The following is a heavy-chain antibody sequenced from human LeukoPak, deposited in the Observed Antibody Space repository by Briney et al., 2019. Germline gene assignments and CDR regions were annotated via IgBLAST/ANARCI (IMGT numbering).Heavy chain of an antibody. V-gene: IGHV3-23*01. CDR1: GFSISTYV. Sequence: GGSLRLSCAASGFSISTYVMSWVRQAPGKGLEWVSAISGSGGSTYYADSVKGRFTISRDNSKNTLYLQMNSLRAEDTAVYHCAKGGYYDSSGEYYMDVWGKGTTVTVSS. CDR3: AKGGYYDSSGEYYMDV. J-gene: IGHJ6*03. CDR2: ISGSGGST. D-gene: IGHD3-22*01.